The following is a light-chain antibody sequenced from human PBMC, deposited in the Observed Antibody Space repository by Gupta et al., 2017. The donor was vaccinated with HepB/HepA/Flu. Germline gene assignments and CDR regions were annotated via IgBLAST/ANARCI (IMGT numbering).Light chain of an antibody. CDR3: QQTYSFPIA. CDR2: STS. J-gene: IGKJ5*01. CDR1: QSISKW. V-gene: IGKV1-12*01. Sequence: EIQMTQSPSSVSASVGDRVTITCRASQSISKWLVWYQQKPGEAPSLLIHSTSTLQTGVPSRFSGSGSGTDFTLTISILQPEDFATYYCQQTYSFPIAFGQGTRLEIK.